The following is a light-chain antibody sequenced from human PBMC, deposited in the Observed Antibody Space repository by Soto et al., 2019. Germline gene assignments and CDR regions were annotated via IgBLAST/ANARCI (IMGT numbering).Light chain of an antibody. J-gene: IGKJ1*01. CDR3: QQFNDWPRT. V-gene: IGKV3-15*01. CDR1: QSVTSN. CDR2: GAS. Sequence: EIVMTQSPVTLSVSPGEGATLSCRASQSVTSNLAWYQQKPGQAPRLLIYGASTRATGIPARFSGSGSGTEFTLTISNLQSEDFAIYYCQQFNDWPRTFGQGTKVDIK.